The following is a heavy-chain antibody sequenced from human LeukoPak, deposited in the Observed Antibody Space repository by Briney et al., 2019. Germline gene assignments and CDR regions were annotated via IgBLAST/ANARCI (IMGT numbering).Heavy chain of an antibody. J-gene: IGHJ6*04. D-gene: IGHD6-19*01. CDR1: GVSISSYY. CDR2: IHYSGST. Sequence: PSETLSFTCSVSGVSISSYYWSWNRQPPGKGLEWIGYIHYSGSTTYNPSLKSRVTISIDTSKNQFSLNLKSVTAADTAVYYCARDGRGIEVAGNYFFGMDVWGGGPSVSVSA. CDR3: ARDGRGIEVAGNYFFGMDV. V-gene: IGHV4-59*01.